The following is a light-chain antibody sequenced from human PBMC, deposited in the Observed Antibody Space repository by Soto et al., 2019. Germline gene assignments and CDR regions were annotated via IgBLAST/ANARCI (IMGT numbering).Light chain of an antibody. CDR3: QQYGTSGT. V-gene: IGKV3-20*01. Sequence: EIALTQSPATMSLSPGERAILSCRASQSVSTSLAWFQQKPGKAPRLLIYGASNRATGIPDRFSGSGSGTDFTLTIRRLEPEYFALYYCQQYGTSGTFGQGTKVDIK. CDR2: GAS. J-gene: IGKJ1*01. CDR1: QSVSTS.